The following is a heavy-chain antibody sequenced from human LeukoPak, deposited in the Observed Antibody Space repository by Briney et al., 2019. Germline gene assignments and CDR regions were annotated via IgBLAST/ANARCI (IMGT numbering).Heavy chain of an antibody. CDR2: ISYDGSNK. CDR3: ARGRIQLWLNDYFDY. Sequence: GGSLRLSCAASGFTFSSYAMHWVRQAPGKGLEWVAVISYDGSNKYYADYVKGRFTISRDNSKNTLYLQMNSLRAEDTAVYYCARGRIQLWLNDYFDYWGQGTLVTVSS. J-gene: IGHJ4*02. D-gene: IGHD5-18*01. CDR1: GFTFSSYA. V-gene: IGHV3-30*04.